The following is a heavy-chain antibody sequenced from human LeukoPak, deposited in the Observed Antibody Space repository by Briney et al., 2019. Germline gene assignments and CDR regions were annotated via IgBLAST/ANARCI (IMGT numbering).Heavy chain of an antibody. CDR3: ARAEWFSGPFDY. V-gene: IGHV1-2*02. CDR2: INPNSGGT. D-gene: IGHD3-3*01. J-gene: IGHJ4*02. CDR1: GYTFTGYY. Sequence: ASVKVSCKASGYTFTGYYMHWVRQAPGQGLEWMGWINPNSGGTNYAQKFQGRVTMTRDTSISTAYMELSRLRSDDTAVYYCARAEWFSGPFDYWGQGTLVTVSS.